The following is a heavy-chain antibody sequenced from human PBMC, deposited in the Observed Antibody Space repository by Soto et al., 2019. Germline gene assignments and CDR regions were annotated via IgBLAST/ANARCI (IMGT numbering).Heavy chain of an antibody. CDR2: IYWDDDQ. J-gene: IGHJ5*02. Sequence: QITLKESGPTLVKPTQTLTLTCTFSGFSLRTSGAGVGWIRQPPGKALEWLAVIYWDDDQYYSPSLKSRPTITKDTSKNQVVLTMTNMDPVDTATYYCARRDGGSGWYEWFGPWGQGSLVTVSS. CDR3: ARRDGGSGWYEWFGP. CDR1: GFSLRTSGAG. D-gene: IGHD6-19*01. V-gene: IGHV2-5*02.